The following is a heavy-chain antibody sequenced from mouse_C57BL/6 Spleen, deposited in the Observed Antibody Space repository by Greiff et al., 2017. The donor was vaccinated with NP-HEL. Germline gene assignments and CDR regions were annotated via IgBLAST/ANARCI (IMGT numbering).Heavy chain of an antibody. CDR1: GYTFTSYW. CDR3: ASGRFLRAMDY. Sequence: VQLQQPGAELVMPGASVKLSSKASGYTFTSYWMHWVKQRPGQGLEWIGEIDPSDSYTNYNQKFKGKSTLTVDKSSSTAYMQLSSLTSEDSAVYYCASGRFLRAMDYWGQGTSVTVSS. D-gene: IGHD4-1*01. CDR2: IDPSDSYT. J-gene: IGHJ4*01. V-gene: IGHV1-69*01.